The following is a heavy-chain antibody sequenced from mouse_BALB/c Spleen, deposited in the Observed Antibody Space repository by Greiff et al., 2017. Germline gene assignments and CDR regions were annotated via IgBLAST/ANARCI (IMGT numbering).Heavy chain of an antibody. CDR3: APYYYGSSSAWFAY. D-gene: IGHD1-1*01. V-gene: IGHV14-3*02. Sequence: VQLQQSGAELVKPGASVKLSCTASGFNIKDTYMHWVKQRPEQGLEWIGRIDPANGNTKYDPKFQGKATITADTSSNTAYLQHSSLTSEDTAVYYCAPYYYGSSSAWFAYWGQGTLVTVSA. CDR2: IDPANGNT. J-gene: IGHJ3*01. CDR1: GFNIKDTY.